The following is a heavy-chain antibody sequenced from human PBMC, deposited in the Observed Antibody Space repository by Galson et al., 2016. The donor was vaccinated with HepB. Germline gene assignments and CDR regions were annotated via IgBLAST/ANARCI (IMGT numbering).Heavy chain of an antibody. CDR2: IYWADDK. Sequence: PALVKPTQTLTLTCTFSGFSLSVTGVSVGWIRQPPGKALEWLALIYWADDKRYSPSLKNRLIITKDTYKNQVVLTMTNMDPVDTAKYFCVRFSDELPERGVFDIWGQGTLVAVSS. J-gene: IGHJ3*02. CDR1: GFSLSVTGVS. CDR3: VRFSDELPERGVFDI. D-gene: IGHD2-8*02. V-gene: IGHV2-5*02.